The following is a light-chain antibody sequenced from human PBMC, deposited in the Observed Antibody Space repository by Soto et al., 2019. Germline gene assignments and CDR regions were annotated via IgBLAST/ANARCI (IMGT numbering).Light chain of an antibody. Sequence: QSALTQPPSVSGSPGQSVTISCTGTSSDVGSYNRVSWYQQPPGTAPKLMIYEVSNRPSGVPDRFSGSKSGNTASLTISGLQAEDEAGYYCSLYTSSSTPHVVFGGGTKVTVL. CDR1: SSDVGSYNR. CDR2: EVS. CDR3: SLYTSSSTPHVV. V-gene: IGLV2-18*01. J-gene: IGLJ2*01.